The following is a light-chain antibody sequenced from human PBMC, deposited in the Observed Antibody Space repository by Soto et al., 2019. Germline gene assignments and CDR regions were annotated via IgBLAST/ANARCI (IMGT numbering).Light chain of an antibody. J-gene: IGKJ1*01. CDR1: QSISSW. CDR3: QQYNTYSPWT. V-gene: IGKV1-5*03. Sequence: DIQMTQSPSTLSASVGDRVTITCRASQSISSWLAWYQQKPGKAPKLLIYKASCLESGVPSRFSGSGSGTEFTLTISSLQPDDFATDYCQQYNTYSPWTFGQGTKVEIK. CDR2: KAS.